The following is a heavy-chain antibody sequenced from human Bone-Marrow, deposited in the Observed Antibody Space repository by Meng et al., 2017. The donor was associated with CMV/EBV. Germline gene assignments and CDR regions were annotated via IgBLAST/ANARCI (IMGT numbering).Heavy chain of an antibody. CDR2: ISSSSSYI. D-gene: IGHD2-2*01. CDR3: ARGPPGYCSSTSCYGGYFDY. Sequence: GESLKISCAASGFTFSSYSMNWVRQAPGKGLEWVSSISSSSSYIYYADSVKGRFTISRDNAKNSLYLQMNSLRAEDTALYYCARGPPGYCSSTSCYGGYFDYWGQGTLVTVSS. V-gene: IGHV3-21*04. J-gene: IGHJ4*02. CDR1: GFTFSSYS.